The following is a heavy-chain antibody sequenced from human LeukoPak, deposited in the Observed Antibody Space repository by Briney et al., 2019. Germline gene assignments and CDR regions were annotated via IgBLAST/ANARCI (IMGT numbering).Heavy chain of an antibody. CDR3: AREEAPRTYYYGSGSHSYCYYGMDV. Sequence: ASAKVSCKASGYTFTSYGISWVRQAPGQGLEWMGWISAYNGNTNYAQKLQGRVTMTTDTSTSTAYMELRSLRSDDTAVYYCAREEAPRTYYYGSGSHSYCYYGMDVWGQGTTVTVSS. V-gene: IGHV1-18*01. J-gene: IGHJ6*02. CDR2: ISAYNGNT. CDR1: GYTFTSYG. D-gene: IGHD3-10*01.